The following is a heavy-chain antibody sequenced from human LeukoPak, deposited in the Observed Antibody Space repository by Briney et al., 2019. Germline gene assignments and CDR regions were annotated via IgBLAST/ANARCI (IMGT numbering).Heavy chain of an antibody. CDR2: ISSDGSDT. Sequence: GGSLRLSCVASGYSFSSYWMHWVRQDPGKGLMWVARISSDGSDTKYGDSVKGRFTICRDNAKNTLYLQMNSLRAEDTAVYYCARDQTQTGPTTVDHWGQGTQVTVSS. D-gene: IGHD1-14*01. CDR1: GYSFSSYW. V-gene: IGHV3-74*01. J-gene: IGHJ4*02. CDR3: ARDQTQTGPTTVDH.